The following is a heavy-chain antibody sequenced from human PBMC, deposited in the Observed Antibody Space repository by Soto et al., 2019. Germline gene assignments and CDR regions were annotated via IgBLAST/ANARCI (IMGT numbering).Heavy chain of an antibody. J-gene: IGHJ4*02. CDR3: AKVPGEDIVVVVAAPTFDY. V-gene: IGHV3-23*01. CDR2: ISGSGGST. D-gene: IGHD2-15*01. Sequence: EVQLLESGGGLVQPGGSLRLSCAASGFTFSSYAMSWVRQAPGKGLEWVSAISGSGGSTYYADSVKGRFTISRDNSKNTLYLQMNSLRAEDTAVYYCAKVPGEDIVVVVAAPTFDYWGQGTLVTVSS. CDR1: GFTFSSYA.